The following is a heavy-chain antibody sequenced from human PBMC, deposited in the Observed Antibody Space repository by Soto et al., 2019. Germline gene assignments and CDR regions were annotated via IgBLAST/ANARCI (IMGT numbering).Heavy chain of an antibody. CDR1: GFTFSSYG. CDR3: ARVVPGAVACFDG. Sequence: GWSLRLSCAASGFTFSSYGMHWVRQAPGKGLEWVAVISYHGSNKYYADSAKGRFTISRDNSKNTLYLQMNSLRAEDTAVYYCARVVPGAVACFDGWGQGTLVTVSS. J-gene: IGHJ5*02. D-gene: IGHD2-15*01. CDR2: ISYHGSNK. V-gene: IGHV3-30*03.